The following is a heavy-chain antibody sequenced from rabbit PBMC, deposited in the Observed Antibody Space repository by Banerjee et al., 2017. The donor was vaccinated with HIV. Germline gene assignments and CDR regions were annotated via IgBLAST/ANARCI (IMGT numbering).Heavy chain of an antibody. D-gene: IGHD4-1*01. CDR1: GFALSSYYY. CDR3: ARDLAGVIGWNFGL. V-gene: IGHV1S40*01. J-gene: IGHJ3*01. Sequence: QSLEESGGDLVKPGASLTLTCTASGFALSSYYYMCWVRQAPGKGLEWIACIGAGSSGTTYYASWAKGRFTISKTSSTTVTLQMTSLTAADTATYFCARDLAGVIGWNFGLWGQGTLVTVS. CDR2: IGAGSSGTT.